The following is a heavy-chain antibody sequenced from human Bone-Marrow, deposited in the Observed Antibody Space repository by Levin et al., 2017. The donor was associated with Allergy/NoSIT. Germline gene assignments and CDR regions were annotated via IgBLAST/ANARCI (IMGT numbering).Heavy chain of an antibody. CDR3: ARDLTDRARAGGMDV. CDR1: GFIFSNYD. J-gene: IGHJ6*02. CDR2: ISRSSSHI. D-gene: IGHD3-10*01. Sequence: RPGGSLRLSCEASGFIFSNYDMNWVRQAPGKGLEWVSYISRSSSHIYTADSLRGRFTISRDNGKNSLYLEMNSLTAEDTAVYYCARDLTDRARAGGMDVWGQGTTVTVSS. V-gene: IGHV3-21*06.